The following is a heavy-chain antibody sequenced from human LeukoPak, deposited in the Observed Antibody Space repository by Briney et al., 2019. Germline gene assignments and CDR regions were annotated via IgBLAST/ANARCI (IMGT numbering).Heavy chain of an antibody. CDR2: IKQDGSEK. J-gene: IGHJ4*02. CDR1: GFTFSSFW. V-gene: IGHV3-7*01. CDR3: AKDLERHIVVVTASAVDY. D-gene: IGHD2-21*02. Sequence: GGSLRLSCEASGFTFSSFWMSWVRQAPGKGLEWVASIKQDGSEKNYVDSVKGRFTISRDNSKNTLYLQMNSLRAEDTAVYYCAKDLERHIVVVTASAVDYWGQGTLVTVSS.